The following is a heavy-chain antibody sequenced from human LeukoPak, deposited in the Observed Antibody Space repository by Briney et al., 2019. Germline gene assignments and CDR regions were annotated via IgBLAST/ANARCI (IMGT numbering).Heavy chain of an antibody. V-gene: IGHV4-39*07. CDR1: GRPISIRSYL. D-gene: IGHD3-22*01. Sequence: PSDPLSLICSVSGRPISIRSYLGPWIRQPAGRGREWHVRNYYSGRLCDNPSLKSRVTISVDTSKNQFSLKLSSVTAAGTAVYYCARRYYDSSGRDYWGQGTLVTVSS. CDR3: ARRYYDSSGRDY. CDR2: NYYSGRL. J-gene: IGHJ4*02.